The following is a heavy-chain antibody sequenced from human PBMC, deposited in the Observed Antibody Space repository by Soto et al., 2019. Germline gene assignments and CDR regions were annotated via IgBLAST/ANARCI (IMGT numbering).Heavy chain of an antibody. CDR3: AMPPTYCSGSSCYSWER. Sequence: HPGGSLRLSCAASGFTFSSNWMSWVRQAPGKGLEWVANIKQDGSEKYYVDSVKGRFTISRDNAKNSLYLQMNSLRAEDTAVYYYAMPPTYCSGSSCYSWERWGQGIRITVS. CDR2: IKQDGSEK. V-gene: IGHV3-7*02. CDR1: GFTFSSNW. D-gene: IGHD2-15*01. J-gene: IGHJ4*02.